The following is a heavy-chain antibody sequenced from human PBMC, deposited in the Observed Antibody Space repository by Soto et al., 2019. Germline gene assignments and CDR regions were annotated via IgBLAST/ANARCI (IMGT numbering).Heavy chain of an antibody. Sequence: QVQLVESGGGVVQPGRSLRLSCAASGFTFSSYGMHWVRQAPGKGLEWVAVIWYDGSNKYYADSVKGRFTISRDNSKNTLYLQMNSLRAEDTAVYYCAREDSPSYYQTGYYFDYWGQGTLVTVSS. V-gene: IGHV3-33*01. CDR3: AREDSPSYYQTGYYFDY. D-gene: IGHD1-26*01. CDR2: IWYDGSNK. J-gene: IGHJ4*02. CDR1: GFTFSSYG.